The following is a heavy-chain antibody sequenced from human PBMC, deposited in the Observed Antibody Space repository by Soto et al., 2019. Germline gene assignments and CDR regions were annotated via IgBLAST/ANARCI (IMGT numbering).Heavy chain of an antibody. J-gene: IGHJ4*02. V-gene: IGHV3-23*01. CDR1: GFTFSSYA. CDR3: AEVLSRDGYPKGDYFDY. Sequence: EVQLLESGGGLVQPGGSLRLSCAASGFTFSSYAMSWVRQAPGKGLEWVSAISGSGGSTYYADSVKGRFTISRDNSKNSLYLQMNSLRAEDTAVYYCAEVLSRDGYPKGDYFDYWGQGTLVTVSS. CDR2: ISGSGGST. D-gene: IGHD5-12*01.